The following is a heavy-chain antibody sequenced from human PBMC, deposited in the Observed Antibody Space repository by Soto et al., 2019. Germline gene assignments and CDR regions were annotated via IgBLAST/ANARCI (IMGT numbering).Heavy chain of an antibody. J-gene: IGHJ4*02. CDR2: ITPSSGSI. D-gene: IGHD4-17*01. CDR1: GFNFDGYA. CDR3: AKDSEAVRTHYFEC. V-gene: IGHV3-9*01. Sequence: PGGSLRLSCVASGFNFDGYAMHWVRQIPGKGLEWVAGITPSSGSIGYGDSVKGRFTISRDNAKNSLFLQMNSLRPEDTAMYYCAKDSEAVRTHYFECWGLGTLVTVSS.